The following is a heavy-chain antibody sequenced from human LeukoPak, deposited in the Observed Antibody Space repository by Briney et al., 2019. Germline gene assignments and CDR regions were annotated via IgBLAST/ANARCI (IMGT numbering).Heavy chain of an antibody. J-gene: IGHJ4*02. CDR3: ARVVGGNYYGSETDDY. D-gene: IGHD3-10*01. CDR1: GYTFTGFY. Sequence: ASVKVSCKASGYTFTGFYMHWVRQAPGQGLEWMGWINPNSGGTNYAQKFQGRVTMTRDTSISTAYMELSSLRPDDTAVYYCARVVGGNYYGSETDDYWGQGTLVTVSS. V-gene: IGHV1-2*02. CDR2: INPNSGGT.